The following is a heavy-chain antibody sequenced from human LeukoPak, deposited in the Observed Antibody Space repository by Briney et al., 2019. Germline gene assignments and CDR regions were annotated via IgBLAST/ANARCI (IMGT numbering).Heavy chain of an antibody. Sequence: GGSLRLSCAASGFAFSSYAMSWVRQAPGKGLEWVSAISGSGGSTYYADSVKGRFTISRDNSKNTLYLQMNSLRAEDTAVYYCAKFMDYDSSGYSAEYFQHWGQGTLVTVSS. CDR1: GFAFSSYA. D-gene: IGHD3-22*01. CDR3: AKFMDYDSSGYSAEYFQH. CDR2: ISGSGGST. V-gene: IGHV3-23*01. J-gene: IGHJ1*01.